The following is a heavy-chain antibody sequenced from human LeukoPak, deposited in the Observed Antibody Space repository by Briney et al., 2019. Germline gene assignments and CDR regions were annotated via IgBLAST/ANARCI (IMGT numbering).Heavy chain of an antibody. D-gene: IGHD5-18*01. CDR1: GFTFSSYG. CDR2: ISYDGSNK. J-gene: IGHJ4*02. V-gene: IGHV3-30*18. Sequence: GRSLRLSCAASGFTFSSYGMHWVRQAPGKGLEWVAVISYDGSNKYYADSVKGRFTISRDNSKNTLYLQMNSLRAEDTAVYYCAKDRIQPWSLVDYWGQGTLVTVSS. CDR3: AKDRIQPWSLVDY.